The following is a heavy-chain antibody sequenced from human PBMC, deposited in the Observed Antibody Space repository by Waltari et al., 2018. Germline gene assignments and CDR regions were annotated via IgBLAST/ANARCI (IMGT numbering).Heavy chain of an antibody. V-gene: IGHV4-4*07. CDR2: IHSGGSS. J-gene: IGHJ4*02. CDR3: AREETYYYDSSVYFDY. Sequence: QVQLQESGPGLVKPSETLSLTCTVSGDSINSYFWNWIRQPAGKGLEWIGRIHSGGSSDDNDALKSRVTLSVETSKNQLSLRVRSVTAADTAVYYCAREETYYYDSSVYFDYWGQGALVTVSS. CDR1: GDSINSYF. D-gene: IGHD3-22*01.